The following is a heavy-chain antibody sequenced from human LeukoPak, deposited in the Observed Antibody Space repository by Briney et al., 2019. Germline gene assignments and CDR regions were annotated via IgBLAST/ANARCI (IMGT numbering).Heavy chain of an antibody. CDR3: AREASDILTGYSVGPKYGMDV. V-gene: IGHV1-69*01. Sequence: GASVKLSCKASGGTFSSYAISWVRQAPGQGLEWMGGIIPIFGTANYAQKFQGRVTITADESTSTAYMELSSLRSEDTAVYYCAREASDILTGYSVGPKYGMDVWGQGTTVTVSS. CDR1: GGTFSSYA. J-gene: IGHJ6*02. D-gene: IGHD3-9*01. CDR2: IIPIFGTA.